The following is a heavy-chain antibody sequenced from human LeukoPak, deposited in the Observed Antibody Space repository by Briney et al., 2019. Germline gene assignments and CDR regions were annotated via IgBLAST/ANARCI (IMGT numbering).Heavy chain of an antibody. CDR1: GFTFSNYW. Sequence: GGSLRLSCAVSGFTFSNYWMSWVRQAPGKGLEWVANIKQDGSQKNYVDSVKGRFTISRDNAKNSLYLQMSGLRAEDTAVYYCSRGPSTTVTHYWGQGTLVTVSS. V-gene: IGHV3-7*01. J-gene: IGHJ4*02. CDR3: SRGPSTTVTHY. D-gene: IGHD4-17*01. CDR2: IKQDGSQK.